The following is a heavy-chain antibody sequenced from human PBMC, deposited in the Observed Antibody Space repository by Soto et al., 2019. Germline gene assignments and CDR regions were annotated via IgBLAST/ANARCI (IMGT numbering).Heavy chain of an antibody. D-gene: IGHD1-26*01. CDR1: GDSINNGGHY. J-gene: IGHJ4*02. CDR2: IYYSGTT. CDR3: ARSAVGATKSGFDS. V-gene: IGHV4-31*03. Sequence: QVQLQESGPGLVKPSQTLSLTCNVSGDSINNGGHYWSWIRQPPGKGLEWIGFIYYSGTTYYNPSLKSSVTISVHTSKIQFSLKLNSVTAADTAVYYCARSAVGATKSGFDSWGQGTLVTVSS.